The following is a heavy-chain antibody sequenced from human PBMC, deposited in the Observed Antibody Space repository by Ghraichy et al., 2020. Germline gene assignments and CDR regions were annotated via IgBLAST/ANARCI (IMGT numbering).Heavy chain of an antibody. CDR2: ISAYNGNT. V-gene: IGHV1-18*04. CDR1: GYTFTSYG. Sequence: ASVKVSCKASGYTFTSYGISWVRQAPGQGLEWMGWISAYNGNTNYAQKLQGRVTMTTDTSTSTAYMELRSLRSDDTAVYYCAAGYCSGGSCVTSYYYGMDVWGQGTTVTVSS. CDR3: AAGYCSGGSCVTSYYYGMDV. D-gene: IGHD2-15*01. J-gene: IGHJ6*02.